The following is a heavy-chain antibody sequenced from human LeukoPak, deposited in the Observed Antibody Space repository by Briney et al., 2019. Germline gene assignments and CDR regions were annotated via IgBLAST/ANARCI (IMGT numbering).Heavy chain of an antibody. CDR3: ARLVVSAFDI. CDR2: IYHSGST. D-gene: IGHD2-8*02. J-gene: IGHJ3*02. V-gene: IGHV4-38-2*02. Sequence: SETLSLTCSVSGDSITGYYWGWIRQPPGKGLEWIGSIYHSGSTYYNPSLKSRVTISVDTSKNQFSLKLSSVTAADTAVYYCARLVVSAFDIWGQGTMVTVSS. CDR1: GDSITGYY.